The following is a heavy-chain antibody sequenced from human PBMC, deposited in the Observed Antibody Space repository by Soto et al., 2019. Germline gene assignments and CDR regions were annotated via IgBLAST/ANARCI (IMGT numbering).Heavy chain of an antibody. Sequence: GGSLRLSCAASGFTFSSYAMSWVRQAPGKGLEWVSAISGSGGSTYYADSVKGRFTISRDNSKNTLYLQMNSLRAEDTAVYYCAKGLFRTSVGGYFDYWGQGTLVTVSS. CDR1: GFTFSSYA. D-gene: IGHD3-10*01. CDR3: AKGLFRTSVGGYFDY. CDR2: ISGSGGST. V-gene: IGHV3-23*01. J-gene: IGHJ4*02.